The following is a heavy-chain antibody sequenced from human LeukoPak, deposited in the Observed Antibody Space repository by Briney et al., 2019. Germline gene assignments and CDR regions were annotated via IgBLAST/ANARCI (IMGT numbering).Heavy chain of an antibody. J-gene: IGHJ6*02. CDR1: DGSINSCY. V-gene: IGHV4-59*01. Sequence: SETLSLTCSVSDGSINSCYWNWIRRPPGKGLEWIGYIYYNGNTNYSPSFKSRVTMSVDTSKNLFSLKVSSVTAADTAVYYCARGRSNYYGMDVWGQGTTVTVSS. CDR3: ARGRSNYYGMDV. D-gene: IGHD1-26*01. CDR2: IYYNGNT.